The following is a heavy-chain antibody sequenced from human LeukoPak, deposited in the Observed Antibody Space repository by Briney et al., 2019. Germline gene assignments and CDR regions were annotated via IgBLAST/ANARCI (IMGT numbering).Heavy chain of an antibody. CDR2: ISAYNGNT. CDR1: GYTFTSYG. V-gene: IGHV1-18*01. Sequence: ASVKVSCKASGYTFTSYGISWVRQAPGQGLEWMGWISAYNGNTNYAQKLQGRVTMTTDTSTSTAYMELRSLRSEDTAVYYCARVHCSGGSCYSSRLVYYYGMDVWGQGTTVTVSS. CDR3: ARVHCSGGSCYSSRLVYYYGMDV. J-gene: IGHJ6*02. D-gene: IGHD2-15*01.